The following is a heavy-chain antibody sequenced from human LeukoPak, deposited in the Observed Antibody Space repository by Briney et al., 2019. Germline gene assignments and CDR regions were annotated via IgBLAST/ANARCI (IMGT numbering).Heavy chain of an antibody. CDR2: LYYSGST. V-gene: IGHV4-59*01. CDR3: ARVRYCSSTSCYRYFDL. CDR1: GGSISSYY. J-gene: IGHJ2*01. Sequence: SETLSLTCTVSGGSISSYYWSWIRQPPGKGLEWIGYLYYSGSTNYNPSLKSRVTISVDTSKNQFSLKLSSVTAADTAVYYCARVRYCSSTSCYRYFDLWGHGTLVTVSS. D-gene: IGHD2-2*01.